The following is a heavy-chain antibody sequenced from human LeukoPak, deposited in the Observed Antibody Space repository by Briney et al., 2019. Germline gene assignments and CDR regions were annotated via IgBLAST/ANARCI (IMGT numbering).Heavy chain of an antibody. D-gene: IGHD3-9*01. CDR1: GFTFRSYD. CDR3: AKGVVLTGYYKVAYFDY. CDR2: ISDSGDYT. V-gene: IGHV3-23*01. Sequence: PGGSLRLSCAASGFTFRSYDMTWVRLPPGKGLEWVSGISDSGDYTYYADSVRGRFTISRDNSKNTLYLQMNSLRAEDTAVYYCAKGVVLTGYYKVAYFDYWGQGTLVTVSS. J-gene: IGHJ4*02.